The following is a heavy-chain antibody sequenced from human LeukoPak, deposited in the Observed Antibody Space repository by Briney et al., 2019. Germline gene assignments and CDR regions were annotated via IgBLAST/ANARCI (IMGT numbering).Heavy chain of an antibody. CDR2: INHSGST. V-gene: IGHV4-34*01. Sequence: SETLSLTCAVYGESFSGYYWSWIRQPPGKGLEWIGDINHSGSTNYNPSLKSRVTISVDTSKNQFSLKLSSVTAADTAVFYCARIDSSGDGYFDYWGQGTLVTVSS. CDR1: GESFSGYY. J-gene: IGHJ4*02. D-gene: IGHD3-22*01. CDR3: ARIDSSGDGYFDY.